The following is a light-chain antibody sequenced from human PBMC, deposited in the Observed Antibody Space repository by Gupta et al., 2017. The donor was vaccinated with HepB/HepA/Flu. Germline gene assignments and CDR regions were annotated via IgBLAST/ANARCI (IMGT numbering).Light chain of an antibody. Sequence: DIVSPQSPDYLAVSMGERATINSKSTQRLSTSSDGEKFLACSQQKPGQPPKLLIYAASRRNCGVPDRFSGRGSGTDFTFTISNRQAEDVAVYYCQQDHSSPWTFGQGTKVEI. CDR1: QRLSTSSDGEKF. V-gene: IGKV4-1*01. CDR2: AAS. J-gene: IGKJ1*01. CDR3: QQDHSSPWT.